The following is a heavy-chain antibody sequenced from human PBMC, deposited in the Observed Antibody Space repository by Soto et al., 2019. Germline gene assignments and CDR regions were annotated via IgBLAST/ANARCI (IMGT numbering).Heavy chain of an antibody. J-gene: IGHJ3*02. CDR2: IYYSGST. V-gene: IGHV4-31*03. D-gene: IGHD2-21*02. CDR3: ARDHIRTIYCGGDCTDAFDI. Sequence: QVQLQESGPGLVKPSQTLSLTCTVSGGSISSGGYYWSWIRQHPGKGLEWIGYIYYSGSTYYNPSLKSRVTISVDTSKNQFSMQLSSVTAADTAVYYCARDHIRTIYCGGDCTDAFDIWGQGTMVTVSS. CDR1: GGSISSGGYY.